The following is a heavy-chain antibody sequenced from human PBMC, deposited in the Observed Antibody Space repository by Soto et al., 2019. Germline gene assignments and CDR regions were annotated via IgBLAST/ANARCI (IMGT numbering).Heavy chain of an antibody. CDR2: IRSKAYGGTT. J-gene: IGHJ3*02. Sequence: GGSLRLSCTASGFTFGDYAMSWFRQAPGKGLEWVGFIRSKAYGGTTEYAASVKGRFTISRDDSKSIAYLQMNSLKTEDTAVYYCAKEGGTALVGQFAFDIWGQGTMVTVSS. CDR1: GFTFGDYA. D-gene: IGHD6-13*01. CDR3: AKEGGTALVGQFAFDI. V-gene: IGHV3-49*03.